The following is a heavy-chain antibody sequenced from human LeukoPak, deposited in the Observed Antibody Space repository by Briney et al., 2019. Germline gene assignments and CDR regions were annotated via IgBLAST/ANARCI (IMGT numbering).Heavy chain of an antibody. CDR3: TRDQNSYDSSGYLFY. CDR1: GFTFGDYA. V-gene: IGHV3-49*04. D-gene: IGHD3-22*01. J-gene: IGHJ4*02. CDR2: IRSKAYGGTT. Sequence: QPGRSLRLSCTASGFTFGDYAMSWVRQAPGKGLEWVGFIRSKAYGGTTEYAASVKGRFTISRDDSKSIAYLQMNSLKTEDTAVYYCTRDQNSYDSSGYLFYWGQGTLVTVSS.